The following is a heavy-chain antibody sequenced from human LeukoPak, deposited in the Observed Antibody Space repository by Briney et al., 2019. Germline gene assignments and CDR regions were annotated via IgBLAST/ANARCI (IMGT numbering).Heavy chain of an antibody. CDR3: ATEFYDSSGYYYGLGFDY. CDR1: GFTFSSYA. Sequence: PGGSLRLSCAASGFTFSSYAMHWVRQAPSKGLEWVAVISDDGNNKYYADSVKGRFTISRDNSKNTLYLQMSRLRAEDTAVYYCATEFYDSSGYYYGLGFDYWGQGTLVTVSS. J-gene: IGHJ4*02. V-gene: IGHV3-30*04. D-gene: IGHD3-22*01. CDR2: ISDDGNNK.